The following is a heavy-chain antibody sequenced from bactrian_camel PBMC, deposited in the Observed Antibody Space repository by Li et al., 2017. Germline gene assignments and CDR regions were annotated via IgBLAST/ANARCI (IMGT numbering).Heavy chain of an antibody. CDR2: IQTGGAT. CDR1: SGTNSR. J-gene: IGHJ4*01. CDR3: AAGPDVGREKHLTADQVLSIRRNNF. D-gene: IGHD3*01. V-gene: IGHV3S57*01. Sequence: VQLVESGGGSVQAGGSLRLSCKASSGTNSRAWFRQPPGKEREGVAVIQTGGATAYADSVKGRFTISQDIAKNTLYLQMDSLKPEDTAMYYCAAGPDVGREKHLTADQVLSIRRNNFWGQGTQVTVS.